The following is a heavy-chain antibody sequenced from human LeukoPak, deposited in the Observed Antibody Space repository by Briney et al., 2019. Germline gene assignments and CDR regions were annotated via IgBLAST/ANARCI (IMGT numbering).Heavy chain of an antibody. CDR3: ARDQLPAPGVIGD. V-gene: IGHV1-46*01. CDR2: INPSGGST. CDR1: GYTFTSYY. D-gene: IGHD3-16*02. Sequence: ASVKVSCKASGYTFTSYYMHWVRQAPGQGLEWMGIINPSGGSTSYAQKFQGRVTMTRDTSTSTVYMELSSLRSEGTAVYYCARDQLPAPGVIGDWGQGTLVTVSS. J-gene: IGHJ4*02.